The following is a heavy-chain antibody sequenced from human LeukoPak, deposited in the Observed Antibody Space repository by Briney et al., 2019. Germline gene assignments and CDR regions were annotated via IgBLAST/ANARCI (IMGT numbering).Heavy chain of an antibody. V-gene: IGHV3-11*01. J-gene: IGHJ5*02. Sequence: PGGSLRLSCAASGFTFSDYYMSWIRQAPGKGLEWVSYISSSGSTIYYADSVKGRFTNSRDNAKNSLYLQMNSLRAEDTAVYYCARDDYSRGENWFDPWGQGTLVTVSS. CDR3: ARDDYSRGENWFDP. D-gene: IGHD2-15*01. CDR1: GFTFSDYY. CDR2: ISSSGSTI.